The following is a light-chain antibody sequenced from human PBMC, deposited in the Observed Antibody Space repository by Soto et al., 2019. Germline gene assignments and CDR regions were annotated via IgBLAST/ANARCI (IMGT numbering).Light chain of an antibody. CDR1: QGISSY. Sequence: DIQMTQSPSSLSASVGDRVTITCRASQGISSYLNWYQQKPGKAPKLLIYAASSLQSGVPSRFSGSGSGTDFTLTISSLQPEDFATYYCQQNYSTPLFTFGPGTKVDIK. J-gene: IGKJ3*01. CDR2: AAS. V-gene: IGKV1-39*01. CDR3: QQNYSTPLFT.